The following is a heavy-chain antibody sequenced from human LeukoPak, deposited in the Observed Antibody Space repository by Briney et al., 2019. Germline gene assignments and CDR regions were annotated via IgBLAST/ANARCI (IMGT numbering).Heavy chain of an antibody. CDR3: ARDNRGIDNAFDI. CDR2: ISSTSSYI. V-gene: IGHV3-21*01. Sequence: PGGSLRLSCAASGFTVSSNYMSWVRQAPGKGLEWVSSISSTSSYIYYADSVKGRFTISRDNAKNSLYLQMNSLRAEDTAVYYCARDNRGIDNAFDIWGQGTMVAVSS. CDR1: GFTVSSNY. J-gene: IGHJ3*02. D-gene: IGHD1-26*01.